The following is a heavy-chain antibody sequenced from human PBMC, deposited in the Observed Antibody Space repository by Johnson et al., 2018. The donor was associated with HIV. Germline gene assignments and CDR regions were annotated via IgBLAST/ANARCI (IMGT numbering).Heavy chain of an antibody. J-gene: IGHJ3*02. Sequence: QVQLVESGGGLVKPGGSLRLSCAASGITFSDYYMSWIRQAPGKGLEWVSYISSSGSTIYYADSVKGRFTVSRDNAKNSRYLQMNSLRAEDTAVYYCAGTYDVLDGLDIWGQGTMVTVSS. D-gene: IGHD5-12*01. V-gene: IGHV3-11*04. CDR2: ISSSGSTI. CDR3: AGTYDVLDGLDI. CDR1: GITFSDYY.